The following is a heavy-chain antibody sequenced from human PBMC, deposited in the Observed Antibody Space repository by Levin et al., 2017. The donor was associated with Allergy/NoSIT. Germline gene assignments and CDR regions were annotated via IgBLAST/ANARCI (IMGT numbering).Heavy chain of an antibody. CDR3: VRTMIVVVPDWYFDL. Sequence: GESLKISCAASGFTFSSYDMHWVRQATGKGLEWVSAIGTAGDTYYPGSVKGRFTISRENAKNSLYLQMNSLRAGDTAVYYCVRTMIVVVPDWYFDLWGRGTLVTVSS. J-gene: IGHJ2*01. D-gene: IGHD3-22*01. CDR1: GFTFSSYD. V-gene: IGHV3-13*01. CDR2: IGTAGDT.